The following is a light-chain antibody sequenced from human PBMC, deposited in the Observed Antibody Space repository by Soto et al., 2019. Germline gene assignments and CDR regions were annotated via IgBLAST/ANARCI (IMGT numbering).Light chain of an antibody. CDR2: DAS. CDR1: QSVSSGY. J-gene: IGKJ2*01. CDR3: QQYGSSPYT. Sequence: EIVLTQSPGTLSLSPGERGTLSCRASQSVSSGYLAWYQQKPGQAPRLLIYDASSRATGIPDRFSGSGSGTDFTLTISRLEPEDFAVYYCQQYGSSPYTFGQGTKLEIK. V-gene: IGKV3-20*01.